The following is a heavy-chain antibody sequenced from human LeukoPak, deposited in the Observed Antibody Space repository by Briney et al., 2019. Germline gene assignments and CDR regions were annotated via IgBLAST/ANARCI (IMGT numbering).Heavy chain of an antibody. D-gene: IGHD3-3*01. CDR1: GGSLSAYS. J-gene: IGHJ4*02. Sequence: SETLSLTCAVYGGSLSAYSWSWIRQPPGKGLEWIGEINHSGSTNYNPSLKSRVTISVDTSKNQFSLKLSSVTAADTAVYYCARHRRAVLRFLEWLSPYDYWGQGTLVTVSS. V-gene: IGHV4-34*01. CDR2: INHSGST. CDR3: ARHRRAVLRFLEWLSPYDY.